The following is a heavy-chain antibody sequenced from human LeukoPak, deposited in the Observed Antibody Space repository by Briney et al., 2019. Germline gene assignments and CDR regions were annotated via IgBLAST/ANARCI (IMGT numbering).Heavy chain of an antibody. CDR2: IRGNGVST. CDR1: GFTFSIYA. D-gene: IGHD5-24*01. Sequence: GGSLRLSCSASGFTFSIYAMHWVRQATGKGLQYVSVIRGNGVSTSYADSVKGVFTISRDNSKNTVYLQMRSLRAEDPAVYYCVGDGRDGYNRYFHHWGRGTLVTVSS. V-gene: IGHV3-64D*06. CDR3: VGDGRDGYNRYFHH. J-gene: IGHJ1*01.